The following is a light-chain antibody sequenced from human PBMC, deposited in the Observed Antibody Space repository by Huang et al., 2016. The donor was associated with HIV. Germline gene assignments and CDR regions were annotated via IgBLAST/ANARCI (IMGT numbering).Light chain of an antibody. J-gene: IGKJ1*01. CDR2: GAS. CDR3: QQYNNWPSWT. CDR1: QSVSSN. V-gene: IGKV3-15*01. Sequence: EIVMTQSPATLSVSPGERATLSCRASQSVSSNLAWYQQKPGQAPRPLIYGASTRATVIPARFSGSGSGTEFTLTISSLQSEDFAVYYCQQYNNWPSWTFGQGTKVEIK.